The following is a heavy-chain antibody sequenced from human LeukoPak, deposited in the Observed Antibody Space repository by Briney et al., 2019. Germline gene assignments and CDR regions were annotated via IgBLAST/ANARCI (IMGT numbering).Heavy chain of an antibody. V-gene: IGHV3-74*03. Sequence: GGSLRLSCAASGFAFSTYWMHWVRQAPGKGLVWVSRIKSDGSSTTYADFVKGRFTVSRDNAKNTLYLQMRSLRPDDTAMYFCARVGGRGSIGGDCWGQGTLVTVSS. D-gene: IGHD3-10*01. CDR1: GFAFSTYW. CDR2: IKSDGSST. J-gene: IGHJ4*02. CDR3: ARVGGRGSIGGDC.